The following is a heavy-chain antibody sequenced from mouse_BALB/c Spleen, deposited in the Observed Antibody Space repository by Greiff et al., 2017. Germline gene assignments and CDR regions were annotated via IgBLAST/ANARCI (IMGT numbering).Heavy chain of an antibody. J-gene: IGHJ3*01. D-gene: IGHD2-10*02. Sequence: EVKLLESGPSLVKPSQTLSLTCSVTGDSITSGYWNWIRKFPGNKLEYMGYISYSGSTYYNPSLKSRISITRDTSKNQYYLQLNSVTTEDTATYYCARAYGNYDWCAYWGQGTLVTVSA. CDR2: ISYSGST. CDR3: ARAYGNYDWCAY. CDR1: GDSITSGY. V-gene: IGHV3-8*02.